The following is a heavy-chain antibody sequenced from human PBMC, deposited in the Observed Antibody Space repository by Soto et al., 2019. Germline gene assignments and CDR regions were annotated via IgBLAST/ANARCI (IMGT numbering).Heavy chain of an antibody. Sequence: ASVKVSCKASGYTFTSYGISWVRQAPGQGLEWMGWISAYNGNTNYAQKLQGRVTMTTDTSTSTAYMELRSLRSDDTAVYYCAREVWGHCSSTSCYPGGAFDIWGQGTMVTVSS. V-gene: IGHV1-18*01. CDR2: ISAYNGNT. CDR1: GYTFTSYG. J-gene: IGHJ3*02. CDR3: AREVWGHCSSTSCYPGGAFDI. D-gene: IGHD2-2*01.